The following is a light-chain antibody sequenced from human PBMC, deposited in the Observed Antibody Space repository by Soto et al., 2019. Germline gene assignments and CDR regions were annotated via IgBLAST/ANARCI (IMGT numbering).Light chain of an antibody. CDR1: SSDVGGYDH. CDR3: SSYTSSRTLV. CDR2: DVS. V-gene: IGLV2-14*01. Sequence: QSVLTQPASVSGSPGQSITISCTGTSSDVGGYDHVSWYQQHPGKAPKLMIYDVSNRPSGVSNRFSGSKSGNTASLTISGLQAEDEADYYCSSYTSSRTLVFGTGTKVTVL. J-gene: IGLJ1*01.